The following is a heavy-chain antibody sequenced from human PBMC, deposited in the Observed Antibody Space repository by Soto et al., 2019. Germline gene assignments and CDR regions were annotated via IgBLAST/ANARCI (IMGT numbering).Heavy chain of an antibody. CDR3: ARAPCGSPRCTRDGDYFYGVDA. CDR2: SSAYNGDT. V-gene: IGHV1-18*01. Sequence: QVKLAQSGAEVKKPGASVQVSCKASGYIFPRYGISWVRQAPGQGREWMGWSSAYNGDTNYPQKLQGRVTMTTDTSASTAYMELRSLRSDDTAVYFCARAPCGSPRCTRDGDYFYGVDAWGQWTAVIVSS. D-gene: IGHD2-2*01. CDR1: GYIFPRYG. J-gene: IGHJ6*01.